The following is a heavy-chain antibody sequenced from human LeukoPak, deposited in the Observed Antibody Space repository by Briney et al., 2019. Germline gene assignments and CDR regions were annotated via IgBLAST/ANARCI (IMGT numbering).Heavy chain of an antibody. J-gene: IGHJ3*02. CDR1: GGSISGYY. V-gene: IGHV4-59*08. CDR3: AREYSSSSGRRAFDI. Sequence: SETLSLTCTVSGGSISGYYWSWIRQPPGKGLEWIGYIYYSGSANYNPSLKSRLTISIDTSENQFSLKLSSVTAADTAVYYCAREYSSSSGRRAFDIWGQGTMVTVSS. D-gene: IGHD6-6*01. CDR2: IYYSGSA.